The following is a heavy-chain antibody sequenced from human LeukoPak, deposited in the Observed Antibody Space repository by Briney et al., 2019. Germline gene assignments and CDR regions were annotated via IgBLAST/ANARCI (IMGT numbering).Heavy chain of an antibody. Sequence: PGGSLRLSCAASRFTLNRYSMNWVRQAPGKGLEWVSSISSSSSYIYYADSVKGRFTISRDNAKNSLYLQMNSLRAEDTAVYYCARDGVNYYDSSGYYYAKPDYWGQGTLVTVSS. V-gene: IGHV3-21*01. CDR1: RFTLNRYS. D-gene: IGHD3-22*01. CDR2: ISSSSSYI. J-gene: IGHJ4*02. CDR3: ARDGVNYYDSSGYYYAKPDY.